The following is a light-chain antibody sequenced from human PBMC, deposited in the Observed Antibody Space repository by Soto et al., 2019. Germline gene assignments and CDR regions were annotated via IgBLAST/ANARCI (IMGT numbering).Light chain of an antibody. Sequence: ASQMTQSPSSLSASVGDRVTITCRASQAIRNDLGWYQQKPGKAPNLLIFGASNLQAGVPVRVSASGAGTNFTLIISNLQPEDFLSYYCLQDYTYPWTFGRGTKVDI. CDR2: GAS. CDR3: LQDYTYPWT. J-gene: IGKJ1*01. V-gene: IGKV1-6*01. CDR1: QAIRND.